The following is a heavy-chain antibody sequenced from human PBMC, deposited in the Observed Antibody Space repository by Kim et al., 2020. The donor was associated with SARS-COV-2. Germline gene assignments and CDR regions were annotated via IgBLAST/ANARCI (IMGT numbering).Heavy chain of an antibody. D-gene: IGHD3-10*01. CDR1: GGTFSSYA. J-gene: IGHJ4*02. CDR2: IIPIFGTA. V-gene: IGHV1-69*13. CDR3: ARDSREDFYYYGSGSFDY. Sequence: SVKVSCKASGGTFSSYAISWVRQAPGQGLEWMGGIIPIFGTANYAQKFQGRVTITADESTSTAYMELSSLRSEDTAVYYCARDSREDFYYYGSGSFDYWGQGTLVTVSS.